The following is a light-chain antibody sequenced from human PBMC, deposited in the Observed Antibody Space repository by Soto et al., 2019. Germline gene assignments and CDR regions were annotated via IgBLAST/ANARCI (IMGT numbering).Light chain of an antibody. J-gene: IGKJ4*01. CDR1: QSVSSSY. CDR3: QQRHTWPTT. Sequence: EIVLTQYQGTLSLSPGERATLSCRASQSVSSSYLAWYQQNPGQAPRLLIYGASSRATGIPDRFSGSGSGTDFTLTISRLEPEDFGSYYCQQRHTWPTTFGGGTKGDI. CDR2: GAS. V-gene: IGKV3D-20*02.